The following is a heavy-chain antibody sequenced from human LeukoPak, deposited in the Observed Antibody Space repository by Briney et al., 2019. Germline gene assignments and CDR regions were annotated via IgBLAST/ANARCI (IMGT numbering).Heavy chain of an antibody. CDR3: ARVVMITFGGPEGFDY. D-gene: IGHD3-16*01. CDR2: IKQGGSEK. Sequence: GGSLRLSCAASGFTFSSYWMSWVRQAPGKGLEWVANIKQGGSEKYYVDSVKGRFTISRDNAKNSLYLQMSSLRAEDTAVYYCARVVMITFGGPEGFDYWGQGTLVTVSS. J-gene: IGHJ4*02. V-gene: IGHV3-7*01. CDR1: GFTFSSYW.